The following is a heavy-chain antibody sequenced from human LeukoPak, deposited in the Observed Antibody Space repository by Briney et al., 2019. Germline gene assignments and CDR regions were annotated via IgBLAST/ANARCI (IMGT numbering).Heavy chain of an antibody. J-gene: IGHJ4*02. V-gene: IGHV3-73*01. Sequence: PGGSLRLSCAASGFTFSGSTMHWVRQASGKGLEWVGRIRDKANNYATTYAASVKGRSTISRDDSKKTAYLQMDSLKSEDTAVYYCTIGGDHRFDCWGQGTLVTVSS. CDR3: TIGGDHRFDC. CDR1: GFTFSGST. CDR2: IRDKANNYAT. D-gene: IGHD2-21*02.